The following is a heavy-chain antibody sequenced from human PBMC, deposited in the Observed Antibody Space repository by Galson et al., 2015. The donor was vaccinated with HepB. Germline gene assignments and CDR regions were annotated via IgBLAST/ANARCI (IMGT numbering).Heavy chain of an antibody. J-gene: IGHJ6*03. Sequence: SVKVSCKASGGTFSSYAISWVRQAPGQGLEWMGGIIPIFGTANYAQKFQGRVTITADESTSTAYMELSSLRSEDTAVYYCARCFSGYYQSRDYYYYMDVWGKGTTVTVSS. CDR3: ARCFSGYYQSRDYYYYMDV. CDR1: GGTFSSYA. D-gene: IGHD3-22*01. V-gene: IGHV1-69*13. CDR2: IIPIFGTA.